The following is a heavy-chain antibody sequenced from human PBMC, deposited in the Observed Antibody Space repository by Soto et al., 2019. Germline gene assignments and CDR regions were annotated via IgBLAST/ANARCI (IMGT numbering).Heavy chain of an antibody. Sequence: QVQLVQSGGGVIQPGKSLRLSCAASGITFTTCGMHWVRQTPGKGLEWVAVVSYDGSHKYYADSVKGRFTISRDDSKNTLYLQMNSLRVEDTAVYYCAKEMYPRTVLDSSSPWGDYWGQGTLVTVSS. CDR1: GITFTTCG. CDR3: AKEMYPRTVLDSSSPWGDY. CDR2: VSYDGSHK. V-gene: IGHV3-30*18. D-gene: IGHD6-6*01. J-gene: IGHJ4*02.